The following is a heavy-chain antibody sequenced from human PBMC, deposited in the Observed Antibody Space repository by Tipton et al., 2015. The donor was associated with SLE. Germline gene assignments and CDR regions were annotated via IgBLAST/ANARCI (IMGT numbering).Heavy chain of an antibody. J-gene: IGHJ2*01. Sequence: SLRLSCAASGFTFSSYGMHWVRLAPGKGLEWVSSIDSSSTYISYAASVEDRFTISRDNPKNSLFLHMNSLRAEDAAVYYCARGGAGDSYYFFDLWGRGTLVTVYS. CDR3: ARGGAGDSYYFFDL. D-gene: IGHD2/OR15-2a*01. CDR1: GFTFSSYG. V-gene: IGHV3-21*01. CDR2: IDSSSTYI.